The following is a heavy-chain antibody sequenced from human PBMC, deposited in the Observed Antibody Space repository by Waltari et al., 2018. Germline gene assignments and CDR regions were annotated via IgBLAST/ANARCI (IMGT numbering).Heavy chain of an antibody. V-gene: IGHV3-64D*06. CDR1: GLTFRGYV. Sequence: EVQLVESGGGLVQPGGSLRLSCSASGLTFRGYVMHWVGQGPGKRLDDVSVISDDGGNAYYGDSVKGRFTVSRDNAKNTLYLQMSSMRADDTAVYYCVKGRAVGHDYDYGGQGTLVTVSS. D-gene: IGHD5-12*01. CDR2: ISDDGGNA. J-gene: IGHJ4*02. CDR3: VKGRAVGHDYDY.